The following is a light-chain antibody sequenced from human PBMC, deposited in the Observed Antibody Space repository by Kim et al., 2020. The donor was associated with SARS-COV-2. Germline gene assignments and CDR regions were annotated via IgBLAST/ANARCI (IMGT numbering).Light chain of an antibody. J-gene: IGKJ4*01. CDR1: QSIINY. V-gene: IGKV1-39*01. CDR3: QQSYNNSLT. Sequence: DVQMTQSPSSLFASVGDRVTITCRASQSIINYLNWYQQKPGKAPRLLIYAASSLQSGVPARYSGSGSGTDFTLTISSLQPEDFATYYCQQSYNNSLTFGGGTKVDIK. CDR2: AAS.